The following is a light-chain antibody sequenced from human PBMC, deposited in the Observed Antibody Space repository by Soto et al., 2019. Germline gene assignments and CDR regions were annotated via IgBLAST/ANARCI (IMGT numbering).Light chain of an antibody. V-gene: IGLV2-14*01. CDR2: DLS. CDR3: SSYTRSSFYV. CDR1: SSDVGGYNY. J-gene: IGLJ1*01. Sequence: QSALTQPASVSGSPGQSITISCTGTSSDVGGYNYVSWYQQHPGKAPKLMIYDLSNRPSGVSNRFSGSKSGNTASLTISGLQAEDEADYYCSSYTRSSFYVFGTGTKVTVL.